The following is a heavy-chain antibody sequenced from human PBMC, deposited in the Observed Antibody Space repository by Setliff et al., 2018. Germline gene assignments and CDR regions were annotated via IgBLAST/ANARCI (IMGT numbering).Heavy chain of an antibody. Sequence: SETLSLTCTVSGGSFTPYYWSWIRQPPGKGLEWIGYVYYSGNAYYNPSLKSRVTVIVDTSKNQFSLRLSSVTAADTAVYYCARGGTFRYFDYWGQGTPVTVSS. CDR3: ARGGTFRYFDY. J-gene: IGHJ4*02. D-gene: IGHD5-12*01. V-gene: IGHV4-59*01. CDR1: GGSFTPYY. CDR2: VYYSGNA.